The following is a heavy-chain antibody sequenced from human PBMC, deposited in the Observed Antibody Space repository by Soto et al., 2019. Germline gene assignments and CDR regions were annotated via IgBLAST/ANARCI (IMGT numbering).Heavy chain of an antibody. Sequence: GESLKISCKGSGYSFTSYWISWVRQMPGKGLEWMGRIDPSDSYTNYSPSFQGHVTISADKSISTAYLQWSSLKASDTAMYNCASAYYYDSSGREAFDYWGQGILVTVSS. CDR1: GYSFTSYW. CDR2: IDPSDSYT. CDR3: ASAYYYDSSGREAFDY. V-gene: IGHV5-10-1*01. J-gene: IGHJ4*02. D-gene: IGHD3-22*01.